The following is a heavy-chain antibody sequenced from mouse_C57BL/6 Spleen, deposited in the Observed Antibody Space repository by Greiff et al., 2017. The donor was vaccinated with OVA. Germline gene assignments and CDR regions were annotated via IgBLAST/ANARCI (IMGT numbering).Heavy chain of an antibody. CDR1: GFSLTSYG. CDR3: ARIGTTGGYYAMDY. V-gene: IGHV2-2*01. Sequence: QVHVKQSGPGLVQPSQSLSITCTVSGFSLTSYGVHWVRQSPGKGLEWLGVIWSGGSTDYNAAFISRLSISKDNSKSQVFFKMNSLQADDTAIYYCARIGTTGGYYAMDYWGQGTSVTVSS. J-gene: IGHJ4*01. CDR2: IWSGGST. D-gene: IGHD2-14*01.